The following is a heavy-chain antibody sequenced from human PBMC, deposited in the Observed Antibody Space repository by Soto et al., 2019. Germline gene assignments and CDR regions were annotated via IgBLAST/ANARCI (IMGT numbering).Heavy chain of an antibody. D-gene: IGHD2-2*01. J-gene: IGHJ4*02. CDR3: ASRSPALDY. V-gene: IGHV3-33*01. Sequence: QVQLVESGGDVVQPGRSLRLSCAASGFTFSSYGMHWVRQAPGKGLEWVAVIWYDGSKKYYADFVKGRFTISRDNSKNTLYLQMNSLRAEDMAVYYCASRSPALDYWGQGTLVTVSA. CDR1: GFTFSSYG. CDR2: IWYDGSKK.